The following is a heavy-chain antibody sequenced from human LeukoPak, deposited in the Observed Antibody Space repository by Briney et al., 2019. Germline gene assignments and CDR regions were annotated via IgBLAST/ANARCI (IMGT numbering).Heavy chain of an antibody. CDR1: GGSISSSSYY. V-gene: IGHV4-39*01. CDR3: ARHLPYSSSGHDAFDI. Sequence: SETLSPTCTVSGGSISSSSYYWGWIRQPPGKGLEWIGSIYYSGSTYYNPSLKSRVTISVDTSKNQFSLKLSSVTAADTAVYYCARHLPYSSSGHDAFDIWGQGTMVTVSS. J-gene: IGHJ3*02. CDR2: IYYSGST. D-gene: IGHD6-6*01.